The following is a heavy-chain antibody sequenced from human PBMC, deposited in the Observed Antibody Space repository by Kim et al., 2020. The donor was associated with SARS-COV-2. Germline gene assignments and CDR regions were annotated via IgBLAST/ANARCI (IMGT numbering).Heavy chain of an antibody. CDR3: APYYDSNSYRGQWD. Sequence: ASVKVSCKASGYSFSNYGLVWARQAPGQGLEWMGWISSNSGHTKYAQNVQGRVTLTTDTSTNTGYMELSSLGSDDTAVYYCAPYYDSNSYRGQWDWGQGTPVTVSS. CDR1: GYSFSNYG. V-gene: IGHV1-18*01. J-gene: IGHJ4*01. D-gene: IGHD3-22*01. CDR2: ISSNSGHT.